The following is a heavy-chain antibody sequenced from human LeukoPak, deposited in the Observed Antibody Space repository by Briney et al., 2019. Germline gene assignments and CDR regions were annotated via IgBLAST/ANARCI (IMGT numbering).Heavy chain of an antibody. CDR3: ASRESSMTRSH. CDR2: INEDGSEQ. CDR1: GFIFSDYW. Sequence: PGGSLRLSCVASGFIFSDYWMNWVRQVPGKGREWVANINEDGSEQDYVDSVRGRFTISRDNAKNSLYLQMNSLRAEDTAVYYCASRESSMTRSHWGQGTLVTVSS. D-gene: IGHD2/OR15-2a*01. J-gene: IGHJ4*02. V-gene: IGHV3-7*01.